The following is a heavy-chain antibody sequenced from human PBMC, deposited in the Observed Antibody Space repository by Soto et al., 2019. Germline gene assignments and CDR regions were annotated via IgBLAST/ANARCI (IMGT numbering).Heavy chain of an antibody. V-gene: IGHV1-69*13. CDR3: ARGRVLRFLEWPHYYYYDGMDV. D-gene: IGHD3-3*01. CDR1: GGTFSSYA. J-gene: IGHJ6*02. Sequence: SVKVSCKASGGTFSSYAISWVRQAPGQGLEWMGGIIPIFGTANYAQKFQGRVTITADESTSTAYMELSSLRSEDTAVYYCARGRVLRFLEWPHYYYYDGMDVWGQGTTVTVSS. CDR2: IIPIFGTA.